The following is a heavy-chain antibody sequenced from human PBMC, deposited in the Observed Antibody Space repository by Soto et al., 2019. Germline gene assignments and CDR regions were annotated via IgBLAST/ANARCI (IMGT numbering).Heavy chain of an antibody. CDR3: ATNNYGSGSYYNIVLGY. Sequence: QVQLVESGGGVVQPGRSLRLSCAASGFTFSTYAMHWVRQAPGKGLEWVAILSYDGSNKYYADSVKGRFTISRDNSKNTLYLQMNSLRPEDTAVYYCATNNYGSGSYYNIVLGYWGQGTLVSVSS. CDR1: GFTFSTYA. V-gene: IGHV3-30-3*01. J-gene: IGHJ4*02. D-gene: IGHD3-10*01. CDR2: LSYDGSNK.